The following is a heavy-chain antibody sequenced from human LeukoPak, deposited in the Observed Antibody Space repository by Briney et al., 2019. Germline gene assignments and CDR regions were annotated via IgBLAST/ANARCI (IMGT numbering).Heavy chain of an antibody. J-gene: IGHJ4*02. V-gene: IGHV3-30*01. CDR3: ARAPPYYYGSGSYFGRLDY. Sequence: GRSLRLSCAASGFTFSSYAMHWVRQAPGKGLEWVAVISYDGSNKYYADSVKGRFTISRDNSKNTLYLQMNSLRADDTAVYYCARAPPYYYGSGSYFGRLDYWGQGTLVTVSS. D-gene: IGHD3-10*01. CDR2: ISYDGSNK. CDR1: GFTFSSYA.